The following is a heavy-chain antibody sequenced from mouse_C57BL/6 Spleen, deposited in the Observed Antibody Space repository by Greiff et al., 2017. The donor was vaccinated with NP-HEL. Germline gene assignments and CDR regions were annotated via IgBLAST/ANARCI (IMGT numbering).Heavy chain of an antibody. CDR3: ARITTGYYLDY. CDR2: IYPGDGDT. J-gene: IGHJ2*01. Sequence: VQLQQSGAELVKPGASVKISCKASGYAFSSYWMNWVKQRPGKGLEWIGQIYPGDGDTNYNGKFKGKATLTADKSSSTAYMQLSSLTSEDSAVYFCARITTGYYLDYWGQGTTLTVSS. V-gene: IGHV1-80*01. D-gene: IGHD1-1*01. CDR1: GYAFSSYW.